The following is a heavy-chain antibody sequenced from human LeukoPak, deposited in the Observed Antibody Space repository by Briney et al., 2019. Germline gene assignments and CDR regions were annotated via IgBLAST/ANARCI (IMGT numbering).Heavy chain of an antibody. CDR3: ARLMIVVVIIGFDY. CDR1: GYSISSGYY. CDR2: IYHSGST. D-gene: IGHD3-22*01. Sequence: PSETLSLTCAVSGYSISSGYYWGWIRQPPGKGLEWIGSIYHSGSTYYNPSLKSRVTISVDTSKNQFSLKLSSVTAADTAVYYCARLMIVVVIIGFDYWGQGTLVTVSS. J-gene: IGHJ4*02. V-gene: IGHV4-38-2*01.